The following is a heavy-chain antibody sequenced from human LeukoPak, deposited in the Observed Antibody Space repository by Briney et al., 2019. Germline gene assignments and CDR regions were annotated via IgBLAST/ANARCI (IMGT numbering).Heavy chain of an antibody. CDR3: ARNPATGYCSSTSCPYYYYYMDV. D-gene: IGHD2-2*01. CDR1: GYTFTGYY. V-gene: IGHV1-2*02. CDR2: INPNSGGT. Sequence: GASVKVSCKASGYTFTGYYMHWVRQAPGQGLEWMGWINPNSGGTNYAQKFQGRVTMTRDTSISTAYMELSRLRSEDTAVYYCARNPATGYCSSTSCPYYYYYMDVWGKGTTVTVSS. J-gene: IGHJ6*03.